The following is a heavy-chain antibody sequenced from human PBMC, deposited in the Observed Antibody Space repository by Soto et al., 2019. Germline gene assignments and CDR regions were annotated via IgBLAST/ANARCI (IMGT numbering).Heavy chain of an antibody. CDR2: ISSSSSYT. Sequence: QVQLVESGGGLVKPGGSLRLSCAASGFTFSDYYMSWIRQAPGTGLEWVSYISSSSSYTNYADSVKGRLTISRDNAKNPLYVPMTNLRAEDTAVYYCARAAHHSSGYIDDWGQGTLVTVSS. CDR1: GFTFSDYY. CDR3: ARAAHHSSGYIDD. J-gene: IGHJ4*02. D-gene: IGHD3-22*01. V-gene: IGHV3-11*06.